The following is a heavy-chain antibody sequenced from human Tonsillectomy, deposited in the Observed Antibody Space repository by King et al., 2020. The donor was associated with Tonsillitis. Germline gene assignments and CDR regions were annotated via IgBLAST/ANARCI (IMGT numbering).Heavy chain of an antibody. CDR2: ISTYNGNT. V-gene: IGHV1-18*01. CDR3: ARVPTKTRYGDYVD. D-gene: IGHD4-17*01. Sequence: VQLVESGAEVKKPGASVKVSCTASNYTFTSYGISWVRQAPGQGLEWMGWISTYNGNTIYAQKLQGRVTMTTDASTSSAYMELRSLRSDDTAVYFCARVPTKTRYGDYVDWGQGTLVTVSS. J-gene: IGHJ4*02. CDR1: NYTFTSYG.